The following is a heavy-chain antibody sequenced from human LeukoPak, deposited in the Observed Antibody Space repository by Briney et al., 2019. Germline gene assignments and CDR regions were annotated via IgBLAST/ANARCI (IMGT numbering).Heavy chain of an antibody. V-gene: IGHV3-48*03. Sequence: PGGSLRLSCAASGFTFSSYEMNWVRQAPGKWLEWVPYISSSGSTIYYADSVKGRFTTSRGNSKNTLYLQMIGLRVEDTAVYYCAKGHHRDGYDAFDIWGQGTMVTVSS. CDR2: ISSSGSTI. CDR3: AKGHHRDGYDAFDI. J-gene: IGHJ3*02. D-gene: IGHD5-24*01. CDR1: GFTFSSYE.